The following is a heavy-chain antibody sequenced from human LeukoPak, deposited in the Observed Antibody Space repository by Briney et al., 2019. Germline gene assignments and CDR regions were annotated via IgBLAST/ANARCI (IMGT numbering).Heavy chain of an antibody. Sequence: GGSLRLSCAASGFTFSSYAMSWVRQAPGKGLEWVSAISGSGGSTYYADSAKGRFTISRDNSRNTLYLQMNSLRAEDTAVYYCAKGPRGSSGYQIDYWGQGTLVTVSS. CDR3: AKGPRGSSGYQIDY. J-gene: IGHJ4*02. V-gene: IGHV3-23*01. CDR1: GFTFSSYA. D-gene: IGHD3-22*01. CDR2: ISGSGGST.